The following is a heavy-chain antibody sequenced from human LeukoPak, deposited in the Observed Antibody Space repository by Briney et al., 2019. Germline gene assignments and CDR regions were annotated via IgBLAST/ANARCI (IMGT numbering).Heavy chain of an antibody. CDR3: ARGYYYGMDV. J-gene: IGHJ6*02. CDR2: ISSGGSSI. V-gene: IGHV3-11*04. Sequence: PGGSLRLSCTASGFTFSDSYMTWIRQAPGKGLEWVSYISSGGSSIHYADSVKGRFTISRDNAKNSLYLQMSSLRVEDTAVYYGARGYYYGMDVWGQGTMVTVSS. CDR1: GFTFSDSY.